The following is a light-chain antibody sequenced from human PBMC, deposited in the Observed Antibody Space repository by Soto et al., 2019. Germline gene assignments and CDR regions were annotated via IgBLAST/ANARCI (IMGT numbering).Light chain of an antibody. CDR2: GAS. CDR1: QSVSRNY. V-gene: IGKV3-20*01. J-gene: IGKJ4*01. CDR3: QQYGSTPLT. Sequence: GTLSLSPGGRATLSCRASQSVSRNYVAWYQQKPGQSPRLLIYGASNRASGIPDRFSGSASGADFTLSIARLEPEDFAMYYCQQYGSTPLTFGGGTKVDIK.